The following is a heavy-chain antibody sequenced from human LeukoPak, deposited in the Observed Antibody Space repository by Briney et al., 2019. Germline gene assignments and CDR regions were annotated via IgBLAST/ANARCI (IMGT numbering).Heavy chain of an antibody. J-gene: IGHJ4*02. CDR3: ARREHYYYDSSGYYGLDY. V-gene: IGHV5-51*01. CDR2: IYPGDSDT. CDR1: GYSFTSYW. D-gene: IGHD3-22*01. Sequence: GESLKISCKGSGYSFTSYWIGWVRQMPGKGLEWMGIIYPGDSDTRYSPSFQGQVTISADKSISTAYLQWSSLKASDTAMYYCARREHYYYDSSGYYGLDYWGQGTLVTVSS.